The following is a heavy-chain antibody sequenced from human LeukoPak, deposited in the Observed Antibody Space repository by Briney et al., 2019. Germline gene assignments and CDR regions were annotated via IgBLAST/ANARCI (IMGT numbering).Heavy chain of an antibody. CDR2: ISGSGGST. V-gene: IGHV3-23*01. Sequence: GGSLRLSCAASGFTFSSYAMSWVRQAPGKGLEWVSAISGSGGSTYYADSVKGRFTISRDNSKNTLYLQMNSLRAEDTAVYYCAVHDAIGAYYYYYMDVWGKGTTVTISS. J-gene: IGHJ6*03. CDR1: GFTFSSYA. D-gene: IGHD2-8*01. CDR3: AVHDAIGAYYYYYMDV.